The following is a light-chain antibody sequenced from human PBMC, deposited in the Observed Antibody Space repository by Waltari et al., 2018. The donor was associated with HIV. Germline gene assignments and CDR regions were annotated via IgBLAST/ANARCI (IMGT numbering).Light chain of an antibody. Sequence: DIVMTQSPLSLSVNPGEPASISCRSNQSLLHSNGYPYLDWYVKKPGQSPQLLIFVASRRASGVADRFSGSASGTDFTLKISRVEAEDVGVYYCMQAVEKWTFGPGTKVEI. J-gene: IGKJ1*01. CDR3: MQAVEKWT. V-gene: IGKV2-28*01. CDR2: VAS. CDR1: QSLLHSNGYPY.